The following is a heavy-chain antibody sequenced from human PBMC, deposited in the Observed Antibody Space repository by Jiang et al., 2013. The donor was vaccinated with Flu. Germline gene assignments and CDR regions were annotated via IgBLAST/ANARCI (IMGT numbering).Heavy chain of an antibody. CDR3: ARTYGGYPSGNS. Sequence: QSGSELKKPGASVKVSCRASGYSFSDYPLNWVRQAPGQGLEYMGWINTDTGDPTFAQGFTGRFVFSLDASVSTAYLQISGLKAEDTAVYYCARTYGGYPSGNSWGQGTLVTVSS. CDR1: GYSFSDYP. D-gene: IGHD5-12*01. J-gene: IGHJ4*02. CDR2: INTDTGDP. V-gene: IGHV7-4-1*02.